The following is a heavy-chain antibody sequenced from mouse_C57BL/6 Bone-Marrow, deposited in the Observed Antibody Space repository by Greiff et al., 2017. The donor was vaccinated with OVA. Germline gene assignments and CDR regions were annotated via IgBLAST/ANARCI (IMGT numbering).Heavy chain of an antibody. CDR3: ARGDYYGSSYGFDY. Sequence: DVKLVESGGGLVKPGGSLKLSCAASGFTFSSYAMSWVRQTPEKRLEWVATISDGGSYTYYPDNVKGRFTISRDNAKNNLYLQMSHLKSEDTAMYYCARGDYYGSSYGFDYWGQGTTLTVSS. V-gene: IGHV5-4*03. CDR2: ISDGGSYT. D-gene: IGHD1-1*01. J-gene: IGHJ2*01. CDR1: GFTFSSYA.